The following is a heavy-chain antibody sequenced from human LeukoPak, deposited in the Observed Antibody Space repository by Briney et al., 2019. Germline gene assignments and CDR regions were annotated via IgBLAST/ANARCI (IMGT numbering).Heavy chain of an antibody. CDR1: GGSISSSSSSSYY. CDR2: IHYSGST. D-gene: IGHD1-14*01. CDR3: ARREAGIFDY. V-gene: IGHV4-39*07. J-gene: IGHJ4*02. Sequence: SETLSLTCTVSGGSISSSSSSSYYWGWIRQPPGKGLEWVGGIHYSGSTYYNPSLKSRVTISLDTSKSQFSLRLNSVTAADTAVYYCARREAGIFDYWGQGTLVTVSS.